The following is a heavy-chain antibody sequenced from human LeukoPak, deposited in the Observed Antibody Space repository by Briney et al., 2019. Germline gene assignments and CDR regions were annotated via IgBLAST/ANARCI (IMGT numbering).Heavy chain of an antibody. V-gene: IGHV3-74*01. CDR3: AKRGPIYSASPGNYFDY. CDR1: GYTFGSYW. CDR2: INNDGSST. J-gene: IGHJ4*02. D-gene: IGHD3-10*01. Sequence: GGSLRLSCAASGYTFGSYWMYWVRQAPGKGLVWVSRINNDGSSTIYADSVKGRFTISRDNAKNTLYLQMNSLRAEDTAIYYCAKRGPIYSASPGNYFDYWGQGTLVTVSS.